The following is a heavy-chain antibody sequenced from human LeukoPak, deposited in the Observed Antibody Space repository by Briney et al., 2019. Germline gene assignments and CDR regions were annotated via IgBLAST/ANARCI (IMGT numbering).Heavy chain of an antibody. CDR3: ARHSSYCSATSCFPKE. D-gene: IGHD2-15*01. V-gene: IGHV5-51*01. J-gene: IGHJ4*02. CDR1: GYSFSSYW. CDR2: INPGDSYI. Sequence: GESLKISCRGSGYSFSSYWIGWVRQMPGKGLEWMGIINPGDSYIRYGPSFQGQITISVDKSIKTAYLQWGSLKASDTAMYYCARHSSYCSATSCFPKEWGQGPLVTVSS.